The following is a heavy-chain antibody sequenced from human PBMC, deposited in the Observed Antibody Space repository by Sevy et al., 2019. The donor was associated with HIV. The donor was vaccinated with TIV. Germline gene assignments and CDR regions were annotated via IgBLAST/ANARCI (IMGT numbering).Heavy chain of an antibody. Sequence: SETLSLTCTVSGDSISSSNFYWGWIRQPPGKGLEWIGSIYYSGSTYYNPSLKSRVTISVDTSKDQFSLKLRSVTAADTAVYYCARLFDXSSGPPSDYWGQGTLVTVSS. CDR1: GDSISSSNFY. CDR3: ARLFDXSSGPPSDY. CDR2: IYYSGST. V-gene: IGHV4-39*01. D-gene: IGHD3-22*01. J-gene: IGHJ4*02.